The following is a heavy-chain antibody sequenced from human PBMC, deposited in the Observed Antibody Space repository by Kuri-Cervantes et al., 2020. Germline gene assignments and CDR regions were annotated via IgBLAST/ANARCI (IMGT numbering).Heavy chain of an antibody. CDR3: ARDYYGSETYYTPYYYGMVV. J-gene: IGHJ6*02. CDR1: GFTFSTYS. Sequence: GESLKISCVASGFTFSTYSMNWVRQAPGKGLEWVSYISSSSTTIYYADSVEGRFTISRDNAKNSLYLQMNSLRDEDTAVYYCARDYYGSETYYTPYYYGMVVWGQGTTVTVSS. CDR2: ISSSSTTI. V-gene: IGHV3-48*02. D-gene: IGHD3-10*01.